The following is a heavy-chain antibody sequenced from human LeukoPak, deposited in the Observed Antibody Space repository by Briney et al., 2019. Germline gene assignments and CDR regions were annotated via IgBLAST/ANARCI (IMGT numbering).Heavy chain of an antibody. J-gene: IGHJ5*02. CDR1: GGSISSSNYY. CDR3: ARAYSSSWYWNWFDP. Sequence: SETVSLTCTISGGSISSSNYYWAWIRQPPGKGLEWIGSIYYSGNTNYNPSLQSRVTMSVDTSKNQFSLKMSSVTAADTAVYYCARAYSSSWYWNWFDPWGQGTLVTVSS. V-gene: IGHV4-39*07. D-gene: IGHD6-13*01. CDR2: IYYSGNT.